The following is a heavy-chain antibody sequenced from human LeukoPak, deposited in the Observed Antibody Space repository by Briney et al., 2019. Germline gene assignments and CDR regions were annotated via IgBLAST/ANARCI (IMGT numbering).Heavy chain of an antibody. D-gene: IGHD3-22*01. Sequence: SETLSLTCTVSGASISSNYWSWIRQPPGKGLEWIGYIYNSGSTNYNPSLKSRVTISVDTSKNQFSLKLSSVTAADTAVYYCARRGSDSTGYYSPLRYYGMDVWGQGTTVTVSS. CDR1: GASISSNY. CDR2: IYNSGST. J-gene: IGHJ6*02. CDR3: ARRGSDSTGYYSPLRYYGMDV. V-gene: IGHV4-59*08.